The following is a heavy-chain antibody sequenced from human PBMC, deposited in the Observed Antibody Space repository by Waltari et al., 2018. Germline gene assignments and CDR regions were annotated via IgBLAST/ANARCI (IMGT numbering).Heavy chain of an antibody. CDR3: ARVGYCSSTGCYTSGAFDY. CDR1: GFAFNSYA. V-gene: IGHV3-30-3*01. J-gene: IGHJ4*02. Sequence: QVQLVESGGGVVQPGRSLRLPCAASGFAFNSYAIHWLRQAPGKGREWVAVISFDGYNQNYADSVRGRFTISKDSSRRTVYLQMNSLRPDDTAVYYCARVGYCSSTGCYTSGAFDYWGQGTPVIVSA. CDR2: ISFDGYNQ. D-gene: IGHD2-2*02.